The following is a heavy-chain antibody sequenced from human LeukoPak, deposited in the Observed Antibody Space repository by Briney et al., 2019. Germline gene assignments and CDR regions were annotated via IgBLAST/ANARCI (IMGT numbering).Heavy chain of an antibody. J-gene: IGHJ6*02. CDR3: ARGGIGYGMDV. CDR1: GYTFTVYY. CDR2: INPNSAGT. Sequence: GAAVTVSFTGSGYTFTVYYMHWGGQAPGQGRGWLVWINPNSAGTNYAQKFQGRDTMTRDTSISTAYMELSSLRSEDTAVYYCARGGIGYGMDVWGQGTTVTLSS. D-gene: IGHD2-15*01. V-gene: IGHV1-2*02.